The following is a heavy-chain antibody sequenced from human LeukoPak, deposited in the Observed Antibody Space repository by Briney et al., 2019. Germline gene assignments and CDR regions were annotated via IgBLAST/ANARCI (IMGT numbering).Heavy chain of an antibody. CDR2: IIPIFGTA. CDR1: GGTFSSYA. CDR3: ARGDIVVVPTPYYYYMDV. J-gene: IGHJ6*03. Sequence: SVKVSCKASGGTFSSYAISWVRQAPGQGLEWMGGIIPIFGTANYAQKFQGRVTITADESTSTAYMELSSLRSEDTAVYYCARGDIVVVPTPYYYYMDVWGKGTTVTVSS. D-gene: IGHD2-2*01. V-gene: IGHV1-69*01.